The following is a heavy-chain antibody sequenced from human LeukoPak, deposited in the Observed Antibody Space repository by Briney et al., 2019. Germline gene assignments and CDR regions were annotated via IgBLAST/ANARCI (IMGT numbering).Heavy chain of an antibody. Sequence: SETLSLTCTVSGGSISSYYWSWIRQPPGKGLEWIGYIYYSGSTNYNPSLKSRVTISVDTSKNQFSLKLSSVTAADTAVYYCARWDRLYSSGWDHWGQGTLVTVSS. D-gene: IGHD6-19*01. CDR1: GGSISSYY. CDR3: ARWDRLYSSGWDH. V-gene: IGHV4-59*01. J-gene: IGHJ4*02. CDR2: IYYSGST.